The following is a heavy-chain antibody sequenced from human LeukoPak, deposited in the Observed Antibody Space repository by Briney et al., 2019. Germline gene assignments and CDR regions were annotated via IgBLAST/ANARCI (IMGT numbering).Heavy chain of an antibody. CDR3: ATGPLGTYGDLPLDY. J-gene: IGHJ4*02. CDR2: ISYDGSNK. V-gene: IGHV3-30*03. CDR1: GFTFSSYG. Sequence: GGSLRLSCAASGFTFSSYGMHWVRQAPGKGLEWVAVISYDGSNKYYADSVKGRFTISRDNSKNTLYLQMNSLRAEDTAVYYCATGPLGTYGDLPLDYWGQGTLVTVSS. D-gene: IGHD4-17*01.